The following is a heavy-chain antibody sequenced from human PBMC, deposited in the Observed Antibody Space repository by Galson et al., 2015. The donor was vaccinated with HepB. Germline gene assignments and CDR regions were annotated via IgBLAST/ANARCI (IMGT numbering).Heavy chain of an antibody. V-gene: IGHV1-46*03. CDR2: INPSSGTT. D-gene: IGHD5-12*01. J-gene: IGHJ4*02. CDR3: ATEGVATLYYFDY. Sequence: SVQVSCKASGYTFSNYYIHWVRQAPGQGLEWMGMINPSSGTTAYAQKFQGRVTMTRDTSTSTVYMELNRLRSEDTAVYYCATEGVATLYYFDYWGQGTLVTVSS. CDR1: GYTFSNYY.